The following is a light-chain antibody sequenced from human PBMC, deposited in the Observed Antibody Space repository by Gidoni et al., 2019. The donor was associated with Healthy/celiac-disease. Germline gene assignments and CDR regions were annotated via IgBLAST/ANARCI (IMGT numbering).Light chain of an antibody. V-gene: IGKV3-11*01. J-gene: IGKJ1*01. Sequence: EIVLTQSPATLSFSPGERATLSCRASQSVCSYLAWYQQKPGQAPRLLIYDASNRANGIPARFSGSGSGTDFTLIMSSLEPEDFAVYNCQQRINWGETFGQXTKVEIK. CDR3: QQRINWGET. CDR1: QSVCSY. CDR2: DAS.